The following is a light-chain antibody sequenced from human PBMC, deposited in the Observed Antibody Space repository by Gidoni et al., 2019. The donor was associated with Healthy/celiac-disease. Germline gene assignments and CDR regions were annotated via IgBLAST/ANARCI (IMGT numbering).Light chain of an antibody. CDR2: DAS. CDR1: QDIRNS. J-gene: IGKJ2*01. CDR3: QQYDRLPYT. Sequence: DIPMTPSPSSLSASVGDRVTITCQASQDIRNSLSWYQQKPGKAPELLIYDASNLQTGVPSRFSGSGSGADFTFTISSLQPEDVATYYCQQYDRLPYTFXXXTKLEIK. V-gene: IGKV1-33*01.